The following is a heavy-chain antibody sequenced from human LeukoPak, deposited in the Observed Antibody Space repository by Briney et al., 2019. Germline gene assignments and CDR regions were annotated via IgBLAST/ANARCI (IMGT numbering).Heavy chain of an antibody. D-gene: IGHD3-16*01. CDR1: GASISSYY. J-gene: IGHJ5*02. CDR2: IYYSGST. CDR3: ARAPIPYDRSRTDYRFDP. Sequence: PETLSLTCSVSGASISSYYWSWIRQPPGKGLEWIGYIYYSGSTNYNPSLKSRVTISLDTSKSQFSLKLTSVTAADTAVYYCARAPIPYDRSRTDYRFDPWGQGTLVTVAS. V-gene: IGHV4-59*01.